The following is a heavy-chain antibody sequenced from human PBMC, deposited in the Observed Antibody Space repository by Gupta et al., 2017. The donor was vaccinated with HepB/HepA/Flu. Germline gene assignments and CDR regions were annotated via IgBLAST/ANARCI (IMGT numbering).Heavy chain of an antibody. J-gene: IGHJ4*02. D-gene: IGHD4-23*01. CDR1: GFTVSSNY. Sequence: EVQLVESGGGLVQPGGSLRLSCAASGFTVSSNYMSWVRQAPGKGLEWVSVIYSGGSTYYADSVKGRFTISRDNSKNTLYLQMNSLRAEDTAVYYCARDGFDGGNSRPKDDYWGQGTLVTVSS. V-gene: IGHV3-66*01. CDR3: ARDGFDGGNSRPKDDY. CDR2: IYSGGST.